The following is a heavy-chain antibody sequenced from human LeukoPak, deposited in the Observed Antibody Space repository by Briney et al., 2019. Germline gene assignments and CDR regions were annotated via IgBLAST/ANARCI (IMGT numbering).Heavy chain of an antibody. CDR2: ISSDGGST. D-gene: IGHD3-10*02. V-gene: IGHV3-64*01. Sequence: PGGSLKLSCAASGFTFTTYRMHWVRQAPGKGLEYVSGISSDGGSTYYANSVTGRFTISRDNSKNTLYLQMGSLRGEDMAVYSCAREEVGLWSGFGYWGQGTLVTVSS. CDR3: AREEVGLWSGFGY. J-gene: IGHJ4*02. CDR1: GFTFTTYR.